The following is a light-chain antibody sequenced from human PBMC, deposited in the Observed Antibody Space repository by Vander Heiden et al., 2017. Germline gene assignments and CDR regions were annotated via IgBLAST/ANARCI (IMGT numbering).Light chain of an antibody. CDR2: SAS. Sequence: DIQMTQSPSSLSASVGDRVTITCRASQSISSYFNCYQQKPGKAPKLLIYSASSLQSGVPSRFSGSGSGTDFTLTISSLQPEDFATYYCQQSYSTPQAFGHGTKVDIK. V-gene: IGKV1-39*01. J-gene: IGKJ3*01. CDR3: QQSYSTPQA. CDR1: QSISSY.